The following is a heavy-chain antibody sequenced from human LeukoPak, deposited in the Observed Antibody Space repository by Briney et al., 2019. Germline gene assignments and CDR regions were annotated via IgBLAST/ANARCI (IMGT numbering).Heavy chain of an antibody. Sequence: PGGSLRLSCVASGFTFSDFWMGWVRQAPGKGLEWVASIKYDESEKHYVDSVKGRFTVSRDNAKNSLYLQMNNLRAEDTAVYFCARITTNGYFEYWGQGTLITVSS. V-gene: IGHV3-7*01. J-gene: IGHJ4*02. CDR1: GFTFSDFW. CDR2: IKYDESEK. CDR3: ARITTNGYFEY. D-gene: IGHD1-1*01.